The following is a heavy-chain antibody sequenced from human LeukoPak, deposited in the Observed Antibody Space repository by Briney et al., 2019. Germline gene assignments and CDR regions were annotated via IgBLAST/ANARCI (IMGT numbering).Heavy chain of an antibody. CDR1: GGSFSGYY. V-gene: IGHV4-59*01. D-gene: IGHD3-10*01. CDR3: ARGSGSYGSNMDV. J-gene: IGHJ6*03. CDR2: IHYSGST. Sequence: SETLSLTCAVYGGSFSGYYWSWIRQPPGKGLEWIGYIHYSGSTKYKSSLKSRVTISIDTSKNQFSLKLNSVTVADTAIYYCARGSGSYGSNMDVWGKGTTVTISS.